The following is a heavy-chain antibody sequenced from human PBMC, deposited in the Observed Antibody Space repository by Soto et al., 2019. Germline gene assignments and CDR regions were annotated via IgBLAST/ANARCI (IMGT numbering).Heavy chain of an antibody. J-gene: IGHJ4*02. V-gene: IGHV1-18*01. CDR3: TRRASSWPPHADY. CDR2: VSAYNGNT. Sequence: QVQLVQSGAEVKKPGASMKVSCKASGFTFTSYGISWVRQAPGQGLEWMGWVSAYNGNTHYAQKLQGRVTMTTDTSTTTAYMELTSLRSDDPAFYYSTRRASSWPPHADYWGQGTLVTLSS. CDR1: GFTFTSYG. D-gene: IGHD6-13*01.